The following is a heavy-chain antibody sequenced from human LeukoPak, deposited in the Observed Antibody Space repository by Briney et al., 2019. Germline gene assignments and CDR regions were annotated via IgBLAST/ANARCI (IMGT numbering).Heavy chain of an antibody. CDR2: ISAYNGNT. Sequence: ASVKVSCTASGYTFTSYGISWVRQDPGQGLEWMGWISAYNGNTNYAQKLQGRVTMTTDTSTSTAYMELRSLRSDDTAVYYCARGGVSSGWYGSYFDYWGQGTLVTVSS. D-gene: IGHD6-19*01. CDR1: GYTFTSYG. J-gene: IGHJ4*02. V-gene: IGHV1-18*01. CDR3: ARGGVSSGWYGSYFDY.